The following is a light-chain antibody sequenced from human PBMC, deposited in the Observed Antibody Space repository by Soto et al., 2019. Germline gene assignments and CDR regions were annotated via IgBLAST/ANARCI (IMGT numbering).Light chain of an antibody. Sequence: DIQMSQSPSSVSASVGERVTITCRASQAIDSWLAWYQQKPGEAPKLLIFTGSLLHSGVPPRFSGSGSGTDFTLTISSLQTEDFATYYCQRTLSFPPTFG. J-gene: IGKJ1*01. CDR2: TGS. V-gene: IGKV1-12*01. CDR3: QRTLSFPPT. CDR1: QAIDSW.